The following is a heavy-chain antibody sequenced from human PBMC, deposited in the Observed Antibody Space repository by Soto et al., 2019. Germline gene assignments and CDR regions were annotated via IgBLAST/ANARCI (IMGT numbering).Heavy chain of an antibody. CDR3: ASEQTYYYDSSGHKLDY. D-gene: IGHD3-22*01. J-gene: IGHJ4*02. V-gene: IGHV3-21*01. Sequence: EVQLVESGGGLVKPGGSLRLSCAASGFTFSSYSMHWVRQAPGKGLEWVSSISSSSSYIYYADSVKGRFTISRDNAKNSLYLQMNSLRAEDTAVYYCASEQTYYYDSSGHKLDYWGQGTLVTVSS. CDR1: GFTFSSYS. CDR2: ISSSSSYI.